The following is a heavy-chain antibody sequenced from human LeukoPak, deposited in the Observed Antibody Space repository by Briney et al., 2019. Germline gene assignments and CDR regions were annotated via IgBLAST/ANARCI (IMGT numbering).Heavy chain of an antibody. CDR2: ISTSGNTI. V-gene: IGHV3-11*01. Sequence: GGSLRLSCAASGFTFSDFYMSWIRQAPGKGLEWISYISTSGNTIHYADSVKGRFTISRDNAKNSLYLQMDSLRVEDTAVYYCAKDQSSSPARDAFDIWGQGTMVTVSS. D-gene: IGHD6-6*01. CDR3: AKDQSSSPARDAFDI. CDR1: GFTFSDFY. J-gene: IGHJ3*02.